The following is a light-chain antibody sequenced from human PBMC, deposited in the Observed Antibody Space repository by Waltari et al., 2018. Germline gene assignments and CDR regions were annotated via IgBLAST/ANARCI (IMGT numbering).Light chain of an antibody. Sequence: SYELTQPPSVSVSPGQTATITCSGDALPKQFAHWYHQKPGQAPVVVIYKDTERPSGSPERFSGSSSGTTVTLTSNGVQAEDEADYYCQSADSSGTWVFGGGTKLTVL. CDR2: KDT. CDR3: QSADSSGTWV. J-gene: IGLJ3*02. CDR1: ALPKQF. V-gene: IGLV3-25*03.